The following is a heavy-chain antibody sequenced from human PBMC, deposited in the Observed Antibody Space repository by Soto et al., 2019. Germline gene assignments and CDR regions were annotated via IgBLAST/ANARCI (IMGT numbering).Heavy chain of an antibody. Sequence: ASVKVSCKASGYTFTSYYMHWVRQAPGQGLEWMGIINPSGGSTSYAQKFQGRVTMTRDTSTSTVYMELSSLRSEDTAVYYCARSRGSTVTISDNWYFDRWGRGTLVTVSS. V-gene: IGHV1-46*03. J-gene: IGHJ2*01. CDR3: ARSRGSTVTISDNWYFDR. D-gene: IGHD4-17*01. CDR2: INPSGGST. CDR1: GYTFTSYY.